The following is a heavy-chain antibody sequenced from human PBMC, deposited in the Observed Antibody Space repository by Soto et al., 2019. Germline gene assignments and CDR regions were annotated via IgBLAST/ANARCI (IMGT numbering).Heavy chain of an antibody. CDR2: IYYSGST. V-gene: IGHV4-61*01. Sequence: PSETLSLTCTVSGGSVSSGSYYWSWIRQPPGKGLEWIGYIYYSGSTNYNPSLKSRVTISVDTSKNQFSLKLSSVTAADTAVYYCASGISGSYHFDYWGQGTLVTVSS. CDR3: ASGISGSYHFDY. CDR1: GGSVSSGSYY. D-gene: IGHD1-26*01. J-gene: IGHJ4*02.